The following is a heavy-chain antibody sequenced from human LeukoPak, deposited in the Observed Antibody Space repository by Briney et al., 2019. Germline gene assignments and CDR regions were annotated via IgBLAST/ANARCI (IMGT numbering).Heavy chain of an antibody. Sequence: PGGSLRLSCAASGLTVSSNYMSWIRQAPGKRLEWVSYISSGSTYTNYADSVEGRFTISRDNAKNSLYLQMNSLRAEDTAVYYCARGDYGGDYFDYWGQGTLVTVSS. D-gene: IGHD4-23*01. V-gene: IGHV3-11*05. CDR1: GLTVSSNY. CDR2: ISSGSTYT. J-gene: IGHJ4*02. CDR3: ARGDYGGDYFDY.